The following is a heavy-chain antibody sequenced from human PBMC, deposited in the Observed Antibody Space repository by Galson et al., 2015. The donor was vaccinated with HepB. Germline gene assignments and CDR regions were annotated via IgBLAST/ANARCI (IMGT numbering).Heavy chain of an antibody. V-gene: IGHV3-23*01. CDR3: AKSDVVVPAAIKARFDL. Sequence: SLRLSCAASGFTFSSYAMSWVRQAPGKGLEWVSAISGSGGSTYYADSVKGRFTISRDNSKNTLYLQMNSLRAEDTAVYYCAKSDVVVPAAIKARFDLWGRGTLVTVSS. CDR2: ISGSGGST. CDR1: GFTFSSYA. D-gene: IGHD2-2*02. J-gene: IGHJ2*01.